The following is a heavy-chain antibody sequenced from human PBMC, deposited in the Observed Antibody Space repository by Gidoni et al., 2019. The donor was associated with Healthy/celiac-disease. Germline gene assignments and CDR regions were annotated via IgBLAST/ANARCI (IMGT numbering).Heavy chain of an antibody. CDR3: AKDGGVTIFGVGFNWFDP. J-gene: IGHJ5*02. V-gene: IGHV3-23*01. CDR2: ISGSGGST. CDR1: GFTFSSYA. Sequence: EVQLLVSGGGLVQPVGSLSLSCAASGFTFSSYAMRWVRKAPGKGLEWVSAISGSGGSTYYADSVKGRFTISRDKSKNTLYLQMNSLRAEDTDVYYWAKDGGVTIFGVGFNWFDPWGQGTLVTVSS. D-gene: IGHD3-3*01.